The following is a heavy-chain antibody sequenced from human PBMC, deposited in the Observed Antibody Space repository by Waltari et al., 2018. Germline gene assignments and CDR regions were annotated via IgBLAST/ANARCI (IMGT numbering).Heavy chain of an antibody. Sequence: EVQLVESGGGLVQPGRSLRLSCGASGFTFNQYAMHWVRQAPGRGLEWVSGSSSNSANIEYADAVKGRFTISRDNAKNSLYLQMISLRADDTALYYCAKDEGDSSTWYYFDYWGQGTLVTVSS. CDR1: GFTFNQYA. CDR2: SSSNSANI. D-gene: IGHD6-13*01. CDR3: AKDEGDSSTWYYFDY. J-gene: IGHJ4*02. V-gene: IGHV3-9*01.